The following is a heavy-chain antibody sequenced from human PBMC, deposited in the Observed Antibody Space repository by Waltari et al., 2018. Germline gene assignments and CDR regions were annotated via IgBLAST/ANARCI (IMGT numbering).Heavy chain of an antibody. J-gene: IGHJ4*02. V-gene: IGHV4-39*07. D-gene: IGHD3-3*01. CDR3: ARGYYDVWSGYYDY. CDR1: GGSISSSSYY. CDR2: IYYRGST. Sequence: QLQLQESGPGLVKPSETLSLTCTVSGGSISSSSYYWGWIRQPPGKGLEWIGSIYYRGSTYYNPSLKSRVTISVDTSKNQFSLKLSSVTAADTAVYYCARGYYDVWSGYYDYWGQGTLVTVSS.